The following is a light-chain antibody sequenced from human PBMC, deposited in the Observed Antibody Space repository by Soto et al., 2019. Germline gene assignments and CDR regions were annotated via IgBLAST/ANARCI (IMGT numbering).Light chain of an antibody. CDR1: SSDVGRYSL. CDR2: EDH. CDR3: CSYAGSNTWV. Sequence: QSVLTRPASVSGSPGQSITISCTGTSSDVGRYSLVSWYQQHPGKAPKLMISEDHKRPSGVSNRFSGSKSGNTASLTISELQTEDEADYYCCSYAGSNTWVFGTGTKVTVL. V-gene: IGLV2-23*01. J-gene: IGLJ1*01.